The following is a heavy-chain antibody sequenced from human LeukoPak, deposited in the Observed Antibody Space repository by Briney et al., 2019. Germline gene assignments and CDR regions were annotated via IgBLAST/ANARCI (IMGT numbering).Heavy chain of an antibody. V-gene: IGHV3-30-3*01. D-gene: IGHD2-21*01. CDR3: ARVSRPFILVDALDI. J-gene: IGHJ3*02. CDR2: TSYDGNNQ. Sequence: PGGSLRLSCAASGFTFSSYAMVWVRQAPGKGLEWVAVTSYDGNNQYYVDSEKGRFTISRDNPRNLLYLQMNSLRTEDTAVYYCARVSRPFILVDALDIWGQGTVVTVSS. CDR1: GFTFSSYA.